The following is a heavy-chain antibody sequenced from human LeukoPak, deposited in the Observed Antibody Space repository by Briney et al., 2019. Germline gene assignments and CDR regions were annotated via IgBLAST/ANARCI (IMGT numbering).Heavy chain of an antibody. CDR1: GFTFSSYA. CDR2: IIGSGGST. D-gene: IGHD6-6*01. CDR3: AKRSSSSSGHFDY. V-gene: IGHV3-23*01. Sequence: RGSLRLSCAASGFTFSSYAMSWVRQAPGKGLEWVSAIIGSGGSTFYADSVKGRFTISRDNSKNTLYLQVYSLSADDTAVYYCAKRSSSSSGHFDYWGQGTLVTVSS. J-gene: IGHJ4*02.